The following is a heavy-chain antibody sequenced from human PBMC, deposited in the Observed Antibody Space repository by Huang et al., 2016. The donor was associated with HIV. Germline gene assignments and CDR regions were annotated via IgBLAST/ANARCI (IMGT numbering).Heavy chain of an antibody. D-gene: IGHD3-22*01. Sequence: QVQLVQSGAEVKKPGASVKVSCKASGYTFSSYTMHWVRQAPGQRLEWKGWINAGNGDTTYSQKLRCRVTITRDTSASTAYMALSSLRSEDTAVYYCANSAYDSSVYYRGYYFDYWGQGTLVTVSS. V-gene: IGHV1-3*01. J-gene: IGHJ4*02. CDR3: ANSAYDSSVYYRGYYFDY. CDR1: GYTFSSYT. CDR2: INAGNGDT.